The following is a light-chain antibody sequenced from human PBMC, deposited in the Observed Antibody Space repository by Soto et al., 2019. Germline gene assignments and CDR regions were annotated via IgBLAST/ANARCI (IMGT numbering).Light chain of an antibody. J-gene: IGKJ5*01. CDR1: ETVSNY. V-gene: IGKV1-39*01. CDR3: QQSYSLPPIT. CDR2: AAS. Sequence: DIQMTLYTSSLSASVGDRVTITCRASETVSNYLNWYQNKPGKAPQLLIYAASTLQRGVPSRFSGSGSGTDFTLTIGSPQPEDSATYYCQQSYSLPPITFGQGTRLAIK.